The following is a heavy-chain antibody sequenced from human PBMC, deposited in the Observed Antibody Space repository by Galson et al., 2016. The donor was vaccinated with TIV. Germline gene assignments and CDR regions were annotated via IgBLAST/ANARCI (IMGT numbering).Heavy chain of an antibody. Sequence: SGGSISSGTYYWNWIRQPAGKGLEWIGRIYTSGSTNYNPSLESRVTVSVDTSKNQFSLKLNSVTAADTAVYYCARDGYYYYYGMDVWGQGTTVTVSS. V-gene: IGHV4-61*02. J-gene: IGHJ6*02. CDR3: ARDGYYYYYGMDV. CDR1: GGSISSGTYY. CDR2: IYTSGST.